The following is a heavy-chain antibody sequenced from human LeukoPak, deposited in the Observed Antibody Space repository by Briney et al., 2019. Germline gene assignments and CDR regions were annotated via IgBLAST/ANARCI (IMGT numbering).Heavy chain of an antibody. D-gene: IGHD6-19*01. J-gene: IGHJ4*02. Sequence: PSETLSLTCTVSGGSISSSSYYWGWIRQPPGKGLEWIGSIYYSGSTYYNPSLKSRVTISVDTAKNQFSLKLSSVTAADTAVYYCARAPGYSSGWYYFDFWGQGTLVTVSS. CDR2: IYYSGST. CDR3: ARAPGYSSGWYYFDF. CDR1: GGSISSSSYY. V-gene: IGHV4-39*07.